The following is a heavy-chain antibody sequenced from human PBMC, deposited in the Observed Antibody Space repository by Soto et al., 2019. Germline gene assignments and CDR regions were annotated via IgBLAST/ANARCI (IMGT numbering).Heavy chain of an antibody. CDR3: VKKYFFDS. CDR2: IGVSSDA. V-gene: IGHV3-23*01. J-gene: IGHJ4*02. CDR1: GFTFSSYA. Sequence: EVQLLESGGGLVQPGASLRLSCAASGFTFSSYAMSWARQAPGKGLEWVSSIGVSSDAYYADSVKGRFTISRDNSRNTLYLQMSSLRAEDTALYYCVKKYFFDSWGQGTLVTVSS.